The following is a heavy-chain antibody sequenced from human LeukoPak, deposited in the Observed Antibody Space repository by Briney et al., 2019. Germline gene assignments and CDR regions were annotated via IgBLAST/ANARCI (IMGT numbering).Heavy chain of an antibody. D-gene: IGHD2-21*02. CDR2: IKQDGSER. V-gene: IGHV3-7*01. CDR1: GFTLSSYW. Sequence: GGSLRLSCAASGFTLSSYWMSWVRQAPGKGLEWVANIKQDGSERYCVDSVKGRFTISRDNAKNSLYLQMNSLRAEDTAVYYCGRRYCASDCHSPYFDYWGQGTLVTVSS. CDR3: GRRYCASDCHSPYFDY. J-gene: IGHJ4*02.